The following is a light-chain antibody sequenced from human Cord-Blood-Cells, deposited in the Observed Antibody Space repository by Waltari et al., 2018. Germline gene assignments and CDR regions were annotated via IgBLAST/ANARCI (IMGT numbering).Light chain of an antibody. V-gene: IGKV1-33*01. CDR2: DAS. CDR1: QDISNY. CDR3: QQYDNLPFT. J-gene: IGKJ3*01. Sequence: DIQMTQSPSSLSASVGDRVTITCQASQDISNYLNWYQQKPGKAPKLLIYDASNLETGVPSRLSGSGSVTDFTFTISSLQPEDIATYYCQQYDNLPFTFGPGTKVDIK.